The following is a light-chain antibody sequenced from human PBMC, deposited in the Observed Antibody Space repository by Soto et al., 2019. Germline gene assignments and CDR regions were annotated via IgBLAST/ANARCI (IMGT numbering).Light chain of an antibody. J-gene: IGKJ1*01. CDR2: GAS. CDR3: QQAKTFPWT. CDR1: QGISTS. Sequence: DVQMTQSPPFVSASVGDRVAITCRASQGISTSLVWYQHKPGKAPELLIFGASNLQTGVPSRFSGSGSGTDFTLSITSLQPDDSATYYCQQAKTFPWTFDQGTKVEIK. V-gene: IGKV1-12*01.